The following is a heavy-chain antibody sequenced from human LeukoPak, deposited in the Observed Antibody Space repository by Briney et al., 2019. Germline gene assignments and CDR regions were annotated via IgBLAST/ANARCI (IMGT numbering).Heavy chain of an antibody. CDR3: ATDRGYSGYGTFDY. V-gene: IGHV3-23*01. Sequence: PGGSLRLSCAASGFTFSDYAMGWVRQAPGKGLEWVSSISGDGGSSYYADSVKGRFTISGDDSANTLYLQMNSLRAEDTAVYYCATDRGYSGYGTFDYWGQGTLVSVSS. J-gene: IGHJ4*02. CDR2: ISGDGGSS. CDR1: GFTFSDYA. D-gene: IGHD5-12*01.